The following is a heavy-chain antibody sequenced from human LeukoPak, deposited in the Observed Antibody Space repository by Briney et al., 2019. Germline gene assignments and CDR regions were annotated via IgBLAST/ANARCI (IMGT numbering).Heavy chain of an antibody. CDR3: AKALLYDSSGMGPSWFDP. Sequence: QAGGSLRLSCAAYGFTFSSYAMSWVRQAPGKGLEWVSAISGSGGSTYYADSVKGRFTIARDTSKNTLYLQMNSLRAEDTAVYYCAKALLYDSSGMGPSWFDPWGQGPLVTVSA. D-gene: IGHD3-22*01. CDR2: ISGSGGST. J-gene: IGHJ5*02. CDR1: GFTFSSYA. V-gene: IGHV3-23*01.